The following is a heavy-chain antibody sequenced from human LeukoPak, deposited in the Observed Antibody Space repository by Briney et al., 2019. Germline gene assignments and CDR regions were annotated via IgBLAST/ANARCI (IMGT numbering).Heavy chain of an antibody. J-gene: IGHJ4*02. V-gene: IGHV3-23*01. CDR2: IRGSGVTT. D-gene: IGHD4-11*01. CDR1: GFTFSTYS. Sequence: GGSLRLSCAASGFTFSTYSMNWVRQAPGKGVEWVSAIRGSGVTTYYADSVKGRFTISRDNSRTTLYLLMNSLRAEDTAVYYCAKDAAANVDYPYYFDYWGQGALVTVSS. CDR3: AKDAAANVDYPYYFDY.